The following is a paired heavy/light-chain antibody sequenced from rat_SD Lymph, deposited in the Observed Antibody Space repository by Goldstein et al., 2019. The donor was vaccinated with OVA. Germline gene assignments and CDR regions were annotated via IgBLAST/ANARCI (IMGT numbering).Heavy chain of an antibody. CDR2: ISSRSSY. CDR3: TRHWAMGITPYFFDY. J-gene: IGHJ2*01. V-gene: IGHV5-34*01. D-gene: IGHD1-9*01. Sequence: EVQLVESGGGLVQPGRSLKLSCLVSGFAFSNYGMNWIRQAPGKGLEWVASISSRSSYIYYADTVKGRFTISRDDAKNTLYLQMTSLRSEDTALYYCTRHWAMGITPYFFDYWGQGVMVTVSS. CDR1: GFAFSNYG.
Light chain of an antibody. CDR3: FQHNTWPLT. CDR1: QNINKY. CDR2: NTN. J-gene: IGKJ5*01. V-gene: IGKV22S1*01. Sequence: DIQMTQSPSVLSSSVGDRVTLNCKASQNINKYLNWYQQKLGEVPKLLIYNTNSLQTGIPSRFSGSGSGTDYTLTISSLQPEDVATYFCFQHNTWPLTFASGTKLEIK.